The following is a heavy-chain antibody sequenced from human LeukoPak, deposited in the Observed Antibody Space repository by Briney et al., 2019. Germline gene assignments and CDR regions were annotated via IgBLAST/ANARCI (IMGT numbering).Heavy chain of an antibody. CDR1: GGSVSSGSYY. CDR3: ARGGGYKQWLNY. D-gene: IGHD6-19*01. Sequence: SETLSLTCTVSGGSVSSGSYYWSWIRQPPGKGLEWIGEINHSGSTNYNPSLKSRVTISVDTSKNQFSLKLSSVTAADTAVYYCARGGGYKQWLNYWGQGTLVTVSS. CDR2: INHSGST. J-gene: IGHJ4*02. V-gene: IGHV4-39*07.